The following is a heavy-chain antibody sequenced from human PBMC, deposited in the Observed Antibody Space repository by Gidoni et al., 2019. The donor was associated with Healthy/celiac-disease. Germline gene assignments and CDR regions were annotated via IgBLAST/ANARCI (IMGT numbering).Heavy chain of an antibody. J-gene: IGHJ4*02. V-gene: IGHV3-30*03. CDR3: AADYYDSSGIMPTGD. CDR2: ISYDGSNK. D-gene: IGHD3-22*01. Sequence: QVQLVESGGGVVQPGRSLRLSCAASGFTFSSYGMHWVRQAPGKGLEWVAVISYDGSNKYYADSVKGRFTISRDNSKNTLYLQMNSLRAEDTAVYYCAADYYDSSGIMPTGDWGQGTLVTVSS. CDR1: GFTFSSYG.